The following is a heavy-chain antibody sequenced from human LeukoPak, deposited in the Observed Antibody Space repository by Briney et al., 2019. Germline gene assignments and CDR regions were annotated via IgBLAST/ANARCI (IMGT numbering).Heavy chain of an antibody. CDR1: GFTFSSYW. Sequence: PGGSLRLSCAASGFTFSSYWMSWVRQAPGKGLEWVANIKQDGSEKYYVDSVKGRFTISRDNAKNSLYLQMNSLRAEDTAVYYCAREGDYDIAYMDVWGKGTTVTVSS. J-gene: IGHJ6*03. CDR3: AREGDYDIAYMDV. V-gene: IGHV3-7*01. D-gene: IGHD3-9*01. CDR2: IKQDGSEK.